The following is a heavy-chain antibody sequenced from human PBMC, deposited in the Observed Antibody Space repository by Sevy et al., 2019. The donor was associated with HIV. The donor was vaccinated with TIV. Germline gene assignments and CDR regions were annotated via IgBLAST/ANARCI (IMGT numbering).Heavy chain of an antibody. Sequence: GGSLRLSCAASGFTFSVYSMNWVRQAPGKGLEWVSTISGSSGSTYYADSVKGRFTISRDNSKNTLYLQINSLRAEDTAVYYCAKASITIFGVVTNVGGMDVWGQGTTVTVSS. D-gene: IGHD3-3*01. CDR3: AKASITIFGVVTNVGGMDV. J-gene: IGHJ6*02. CDR2: ISGSSGST. V-gene: IGHV3-23*01. CDR1: GFTFSVYS.